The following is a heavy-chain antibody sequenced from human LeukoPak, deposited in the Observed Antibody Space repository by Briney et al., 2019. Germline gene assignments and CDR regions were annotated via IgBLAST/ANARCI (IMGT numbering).Heavy chain of an antibody. Sequence: GGSLRLSCAASGFTFSSYAMHWVRQAPGKGLEYVSAISSNGGSTYYANSVKGRFTNSRDNSKNTLYLQMGSLRAEDMAVYYCARGGIFWLNHFDYWGQGTLVTVSS. CDR1: GFTFSSYA. V-gene: IGHV3-64*01. J-gene: IGHJ4*02. CDR2: ISSNGGST. CDR3: ARGGIFWLNHFDY. D-gene: IGHD3-9*01.